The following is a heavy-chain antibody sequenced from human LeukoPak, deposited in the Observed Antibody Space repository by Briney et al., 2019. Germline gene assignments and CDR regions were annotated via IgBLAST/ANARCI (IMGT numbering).Heavy chain of an antibody. CDR1: GFAFSSYW. CDR3: ARAVTSMDGY. Sequence: GSLRLSCAASGFAFSSYWMTWVRQAPGKGLEWVASLNEDGSKRSYVGSVKGRFTISRDNAQKSLYLQMNSLTAEDTAVYYCARAVTSMDGYWGQGTLVTVSS. J-gene: IGHJ4*02. CDR2: LNEDGSKR. V-gene: IGHV3-7*03. D-gene: IGHD5-18*01.